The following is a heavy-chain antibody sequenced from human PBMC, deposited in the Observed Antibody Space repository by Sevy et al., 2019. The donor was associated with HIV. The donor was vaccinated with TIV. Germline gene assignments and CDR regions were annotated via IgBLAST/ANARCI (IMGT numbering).Heavy chain of an antibody. D-gene: IGHD2-2*02. V-gene: IGHV3-23*01. CDR2: ISHSGDGT. J-gene: IGHJ6*02. Sequence: GSLRLSCAASGFTFSSYAMSWVRQAPGKGLEWVSAISHSGDGTYYADSVKGRFTISRDNSKNTLYLEMNSLRAEDTAVYYYAKGTLVVPTVIYYYYGMSVWGQGTTVTVSS. CDR3: AKGTLVVPTVIYYYYGMSV. CDR1: GFTFSSYA.